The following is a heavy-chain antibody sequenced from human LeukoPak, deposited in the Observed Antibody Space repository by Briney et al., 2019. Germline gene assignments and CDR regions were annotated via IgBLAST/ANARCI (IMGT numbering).Heavy chain of an antibody. D-gene: IGHD3-22*01. CDR3: ARGYDSSGYLPYYYYYYGMDV. CDR1: GGAFSSYA. J-gene: IGHJ6*02. V-gene: IGHV1-69*01. Sequence: SVKVSCKASGGAFSSYAISWVRQAPGQGLEWMGGIIPIFGTANYAQKFQGRVTITADESTSTAYMELSSLRSEDTAVYYCARGYDSSGYLPYYYYYYGMDVWGQGTTVTVSS. CDR2: IIPIFGTA.